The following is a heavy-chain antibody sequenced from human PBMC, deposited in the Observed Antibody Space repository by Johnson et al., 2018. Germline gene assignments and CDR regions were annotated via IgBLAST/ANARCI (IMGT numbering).Heavy chain of an antibody. J-gene: IGHJ3*01. CDR2: ISYDGSNK. V-gene: IGHV3-30-3*01. D-gene: IGHD6-6*01. CDR3: AKDLVRVGAFDV. Sequence: QVQLVESGGGVVQPGRSLRLSCAASGFTISSYAMHWVRQAPGKGLEWVAIISYDGSNKYYADPVKGRFIISRDNSKNTLHRQMNTLRTEDTAVYYGAKDLVRVGAFDVWGQGTVVTVSS. CDR1: GFTISSYA.